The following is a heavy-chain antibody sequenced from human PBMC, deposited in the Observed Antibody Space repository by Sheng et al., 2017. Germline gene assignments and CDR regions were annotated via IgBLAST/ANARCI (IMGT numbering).Heavy chain of an antibody. CDR1: GFTFSSYE. V-gene: IGHV3-48*03. J-gene: IGHJ5*02. CDR3: ARDYGGVLRGWFDP. Sequence: EVQLVESGGGLVQPGGSLRLSCAASGFTFSSYEMNWVRQAPGKGLEWVSYISSSGSTIYYADSVKGRFTISRDNAKNSLYLQMNSLRAEDTAVYYCARDYGGVLRGWFDPWGQGTLVTVSS. CDR2: ISSSGSTI. D-gene: IGHD1-26*01.